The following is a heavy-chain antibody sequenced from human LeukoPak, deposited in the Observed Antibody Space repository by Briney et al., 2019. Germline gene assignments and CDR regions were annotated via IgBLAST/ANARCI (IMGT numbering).Heavy chain of an antibody. Sequence: GGSLRLSCAASGFTFSSYAMSWVRQAPGKGLEWVSAISGSGGSTYYADSVKGRFTISRDNSKNTLYLQMHSLRAEDTAVYYCAKGDTMIVVVVGAFDIWGQGTMVTVSS. CDR1: GFTFSSYA. D-gene: IGHD3-22*01. CDR3: AKGDTMIVVVVGAFDI. CDR2: ISGSGGST. V-gene: IGHV3-23*01. J-gene: IGHJ3*02.